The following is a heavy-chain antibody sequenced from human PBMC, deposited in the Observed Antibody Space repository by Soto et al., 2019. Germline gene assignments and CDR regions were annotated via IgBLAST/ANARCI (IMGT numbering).Heavy chain of an antibody. Sequence: GASVKVSCKASCYTFTSYCISWVRQAPGQGLEWMGWISAYNGNTNYAQKLQGRVTMTTDTSTSTAYMELRSLRSDDTAVYYCAREGSSYSYDNWFDPWRQGTLVTVSS. CDR3: AREGSSYSYDNWFDP. J-gene: IGHJ5*02. CDR2: ISAYNGNT. CDR1: CYTFTSYC. D-gene: IGHD6-13*01. V-gene: IGHV1-18*01.